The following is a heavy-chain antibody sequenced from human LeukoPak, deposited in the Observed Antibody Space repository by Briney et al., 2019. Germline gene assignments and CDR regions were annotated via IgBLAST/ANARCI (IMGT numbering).Heavy chain of an antibody. CDR1: GFTFSSYW. V-gene: IGHV3-74*01. D-gene: IGHD3-3*01. CDR3: ARDFDYDFWSGYSVTPSMGYFDY. J-gene: IGHJ4*02. Sequence: GGSLRLSCAASGFTFSSYWMDWVRQAPGKGLVWVSRINTGGSSTNYADSVKGRFTISRDNAKNTLYLQMNSLRAEDTAVYYCARDFDYDFWSGYSVTPSMGYFDYWGQGTLVTVSS. CDR2: INTGGSST.